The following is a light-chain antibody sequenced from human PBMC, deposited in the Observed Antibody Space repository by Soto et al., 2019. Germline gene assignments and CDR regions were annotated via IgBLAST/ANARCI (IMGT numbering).Light chain of an antibody. Sequence: EIVLTQSPATLSLSPGDRATLSCRASQSVSSNLAWYQQKPGQAPRLLIYGASTRATGIPARFSGSGSGTEFTLTISSLQSEDFAVYYCQQYNNWPPMTFGQGTKVDIK. CDR1: QSVSSN. CDR2: GAS. CDR3: QQYNNWPPMT. V-gene: IGKV3-15*01. J-gene: IGKJ1*01.